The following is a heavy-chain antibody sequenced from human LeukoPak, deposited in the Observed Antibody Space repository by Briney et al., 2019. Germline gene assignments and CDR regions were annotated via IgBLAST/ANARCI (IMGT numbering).Heavy chain of an antibody. CDR1: GGSISSGGYY. V-gene: IGHV4-31*03. D-gene: IGHD5-24*01. CDR2: IYYSGST. Sequence: NPSQTLSLTCTVSGGSISSGGYYWSWIRQHPGKGLEWIGYIYYSGSTYYNPSLKSRVTMSVDTSKKQFSLKMTSVTAADTAVYYCARGSLGRDGYNYPFDIWGQGTMVTVSS. J-gene: IGHJ3*02. CDR3: ARGSLGRDGYNYPFDI.